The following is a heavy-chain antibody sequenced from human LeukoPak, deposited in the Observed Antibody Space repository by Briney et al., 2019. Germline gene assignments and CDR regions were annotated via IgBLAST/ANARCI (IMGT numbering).Heavy chain of an antibody. CDR3: GKDLAGSYLLDY. Sequence: GGSLRLSCVASGFAFNEYTMHWVRQAPGKGLEGVSLITWDGATTHYADSVKGRFIISRDNSKNSLYLQINSLSTEDTALYYCGKDLAGSYLLDYWGQGTLVTVSS. J-gene: IGHJ4*02. CDR1: GFAFNEYT. V-gene: IGHV3-43*01. D-gene: IGHD1-26*01. CDR2: ITWDGATT.